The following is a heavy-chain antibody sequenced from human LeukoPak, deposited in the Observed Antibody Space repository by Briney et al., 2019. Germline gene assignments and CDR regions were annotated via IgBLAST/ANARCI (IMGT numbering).Heavy chain of an antibody. CDR3: ARGGRFADIVVVPAAIPYPTYCSGGSCLFDY. J-gene: IGHJ4*02. D-gene: IGHD2-2*02. CDR2: INHSGST. V-gene: IGHV4-34*01. CDR1: GGTFSGYY. Sequence: SETLSLTCAVYGGTFSGYYWSWVRQPPGQGLEWMGEINHSGSTNYNPYIKSRVNISIDTSKNQFSVKLSSVTAADTAVYYCARGGRFADIVVVPAAIPYPTYCSGGSCLFDYWGQGTLVTVSS.